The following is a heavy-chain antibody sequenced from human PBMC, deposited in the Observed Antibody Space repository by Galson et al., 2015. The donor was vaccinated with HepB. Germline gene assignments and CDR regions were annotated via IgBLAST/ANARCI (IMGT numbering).Heavy chain of an antibody. D-gene: IGHD3-22*01. CDR2: IVVGSGNT. J-gene: IGHJ2*01. V-gene: IGHV1-58*02. CDR3: AADSSPYYYDTSGNFGYFDL. CDR1: GFIFTNSA. Sequence: SCKASGFIFTNSAMQWVRQARGQRLEWIGWIVVGSGNTNYAQKFQERVTITRDMSTNTAYMEMSSLRSEDTAIYYCAADSSPYYYDTSGNFGYFDLWGRGTLVTVSS.